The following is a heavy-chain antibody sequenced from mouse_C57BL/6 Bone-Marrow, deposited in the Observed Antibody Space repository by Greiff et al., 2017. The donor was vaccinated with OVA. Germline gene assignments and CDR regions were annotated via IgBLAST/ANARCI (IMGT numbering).Heavy chain of an antibody. CDR3: ARGGYRTFDV. CDR1: GYSITSGYY. CDR2: ISYDGSN. D-gene: IGHD3-1*01. J-gene: IGHJ1*03. V-gene: IGHV3-6*01. Sequence: EVQLQQSGPGLVKPSQSLSLTCSVTGYSITSGYYWHWLRQFPGNKLEWMGYISYDGSNNYNPSLKNRISITRDTSKNQFFLKLNSVTTEDTATYYCARGGYRTFDVWGTGTTVTVSS.